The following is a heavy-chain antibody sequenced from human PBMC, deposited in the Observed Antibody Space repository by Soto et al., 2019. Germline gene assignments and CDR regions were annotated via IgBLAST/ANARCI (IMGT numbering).Heavy chain of an antibody. V-gene: IGHV4-31*03. Sequence: PSETLSLTCSVSGGSISRGGYYWSWIRQHPGRGLEWIGYTYYSGNTYYNPSLKSRVTISVDTSKNQFSLKLSAVTAADTAVYYCARGRVGATTDYFDYWGQGTLVTVSS. D-gene: IGHD1-26*01. CDR2: TYYSGNT. CDR3: ARGRVGATTDYFDY. CDR1: GGSISRGGYY. J-gene: IGHJ4*02.